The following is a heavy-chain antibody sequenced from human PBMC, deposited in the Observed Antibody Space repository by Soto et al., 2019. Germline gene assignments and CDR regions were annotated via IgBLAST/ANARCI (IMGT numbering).Heavy chain of an antibody. V-gene: IGHV4-4*07. Sequence: SETLSLTCTVSGGSINTFYWSWVRQPAGKGLEWIGRIFSSGSTSFNPSLESRVAMSVDTSKDHFSLNLSSVTAADMAVYYCAREGSYSAYNFAHGIQLWSFDFWGQGALVTVSS. CDR1: GGSINTFY. J-gene: IGHJ4*02. CDR2: IFSSGST. D-gene: IGHD5-12*01. CDR3: AREGSYSAYNFAHGIQLWSFDF.